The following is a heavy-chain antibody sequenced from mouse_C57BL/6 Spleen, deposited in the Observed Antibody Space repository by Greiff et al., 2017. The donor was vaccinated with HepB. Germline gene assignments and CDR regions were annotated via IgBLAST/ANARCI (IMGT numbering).Heavy chain of an antibody. D-gene: IGHD4-1*01. CDR3: ARGGNWGDY. J-gene: IGHJ2*01. Sequence: QVQLQQSGAELVMPGASVKLSCKASGYTFTSYWMHWVKQRPGQGLEWIGEIDPSDSYTNYNQKFKGKSTLTVDKSSSTAYMQLSSLTSEDSAVYYCARGGNWGDYWGQGTTLTVSS. CDR2: IDPSDSYT. V-gene: IGHV1-69*01. CDR1: GYTFTSYW.